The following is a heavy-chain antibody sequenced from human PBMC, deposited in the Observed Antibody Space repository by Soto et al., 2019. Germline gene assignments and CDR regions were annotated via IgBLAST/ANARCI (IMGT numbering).Heavy chain of an antibody. CDR1: GGSVSRTSHY. CDR3: ARHKDTSNWYLPPDY. Sequence: QLQLQESGPGLVKPSETLSLTCSVSGGSVSRTSHYWGWIRQPPGKGLAWIGNIYYSRSTYYTPSLKNPVTITVDTSKNQFSVKLYSVAAADSGVDYCARHKDTSNWYLPPDYWGQGTLVTVAS. CDR2: IYYSRST. V-gene: IGHV4-39*01. D-gene: IGHD6-13*01. J-gene: IGHJ4*02.